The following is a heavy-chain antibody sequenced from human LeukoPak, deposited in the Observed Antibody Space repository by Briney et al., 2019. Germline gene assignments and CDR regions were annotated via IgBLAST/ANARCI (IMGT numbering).Heavy chain of an antibody. V-gene: IGHV4-59*01. CDR3: ASVDDSSGVDY. Sequence: SETLSLTCSVSGDSISNYYWSWIRQPPGKGLEWIGYIYNDGSTNYNPSLKSRVTMSVDTSKNQFSLRLSSVTAADTAVYYCASVDDSSGVDYWGQGTLVTVSS. J-gene: IGHJ4*02. CDR1: GDSISNYY. CDR2: IYNDGST. D-gene: IGHD3-22*01.